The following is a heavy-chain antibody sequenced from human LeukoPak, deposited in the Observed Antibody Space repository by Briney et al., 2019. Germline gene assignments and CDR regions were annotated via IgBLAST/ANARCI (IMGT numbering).Heavy chain of an antibody. Sequence: PSETLSLTCSVSGGSISSYYWSWIRQPPGKGLEWIGYIYYSGSTNYNPSLKSRVTISVDTSKNQFSLKLSSGTAAETAVYYCARIPVEKATSNDAFDIWGQGKMVTVSS. CDR2: IYYSGST. J-gene: IGHJ3*02. CDR3: ARIPVEKATSNDAFDI. CDR1: GGSISSYY. D-gene: IGHD5-24*01. V-gene: IGHV4-59*01.